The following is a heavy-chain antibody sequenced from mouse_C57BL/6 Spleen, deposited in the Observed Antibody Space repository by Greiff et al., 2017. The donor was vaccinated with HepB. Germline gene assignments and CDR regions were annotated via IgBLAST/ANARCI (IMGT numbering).Heavy chain of an antibody. CDR3: TTTVVAPFDY. D-gene: IGHD1-1*01. Sequence: EVKVEESGEGLVKPGGSLKLSCAASGFTFSSYAMSWVRQTPEKRLEWVAYISSGGDYIYYADTVKGRFTISRDNARNTLYLQMSSLKSEDTAMYYCTTTVVAPFDYWGQGTTLTVSS. J-gene: IGHJ2*01. CDR1: GFTFSSYA. V-gene: IGHV5-9-1*02. CDR2: ISSGGDYI.